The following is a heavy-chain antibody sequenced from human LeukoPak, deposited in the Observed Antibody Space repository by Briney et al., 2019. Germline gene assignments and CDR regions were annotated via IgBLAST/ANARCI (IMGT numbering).Heavy chain of an antibody. Sequence: ASVKVSCKASGGTFSSYAISWVRQAPGQGLEWMGGIIPIFGTANYAQKFQGRVTITADESTSTAYMELSSLRSEDTAVYYCARDIVVVPAAIGDAFDIWGQGTMVTVSS. V-gene: IGHV1-69*13. CDR1: GGTFSSYA. CDR2: IIPIFGTA. CDR3: ARDIVVVPAAIGDAFDI. D-gene: IGHD2-2*01. J-gene: IGHJ3*02.